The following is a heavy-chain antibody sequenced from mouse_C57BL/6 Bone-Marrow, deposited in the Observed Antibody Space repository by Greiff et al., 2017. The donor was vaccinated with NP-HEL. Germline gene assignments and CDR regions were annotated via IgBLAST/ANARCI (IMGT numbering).Heavy chain of an antibody. CDR1: GYTFTSYW. D-gene: IGHD1-1*01. Sequence: QVQLQQPGAELVKPGASVKMSCKASGYTFTSYWITWVKQRPGQGLEWIGDIYPGSGSTNSNEKFKSKATLTVDTSSSTAYMQLSSLTSEASAVYYCARGALITTVVATYWYFDVWGTGTTVTVSS. CDR2: IYPGSGST. V-gene: IGHV1-55*01. CDR3: ARGALITTVVATYWYFDV. J-gene: IGHJ1*03.